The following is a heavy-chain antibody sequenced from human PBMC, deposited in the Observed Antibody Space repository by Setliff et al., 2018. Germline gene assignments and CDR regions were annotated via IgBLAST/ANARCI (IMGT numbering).Heavy chain of an antibody. CDR3: ARSPSSGWSDYYYYYMDV. D-gene: IGHD6-19*01. J-gene: IGHJ6*03. V-gene: IGHV4-38-2*01. Sequence: SETLSLTCAVSNFSLTSGFFWAWVRQPPGKGLEWIATVYHRGSTDYNVSLKSRVSISVDTSKNQLSLTLSSVTAADTAVYYCARSPSSGWSDYYYYYMDVWGKGTTVTVSS. CDR2: VYHRGST. CDR1: NFSLTSGFF.